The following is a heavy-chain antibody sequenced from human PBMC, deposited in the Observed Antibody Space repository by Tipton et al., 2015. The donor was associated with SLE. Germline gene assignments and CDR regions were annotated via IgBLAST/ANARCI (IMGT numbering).Heavy chain of an antibody. V-gene: IGHV3-30-3*01. CDR3: AREGSWYGGAFVI. Sequence: SLRLSCAASGFTFSSYAMHWVRQAPGKGLEWVAAISYDGSNKYYADSVKGRFTISRDNSKNTLYLQMNSLRAEDTAVYYCAREGSWYGGAFVIWGQGTMVTVSS. CDR1: GFTFSSYA. J-gene: IGHJ3*02. D-gene: IGHD6-13*01. CDR2: ISYDGSNK.